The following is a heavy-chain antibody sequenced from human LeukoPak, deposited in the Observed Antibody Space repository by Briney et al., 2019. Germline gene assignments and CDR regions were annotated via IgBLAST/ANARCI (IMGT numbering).Heavy chain of an antibody. D-gene: IGHD6-6*01. J-gene: IGHJ4*02. Sequence: GGSLRLSCAASGFTFDDYAMHWVRQAPGKGLEWVSGISWNSGSIGYADSVKGRFTISRDNSKNTLYLQMNSLRAEDTAVYYCARARYSSSPAFDFWGQGTLVTVSS. CDR1: GFTFDDYA. V-gene: IGHV3-9*01. CDR2: ISWNSGSI. CDR3: ARARYSSSPAFDF.